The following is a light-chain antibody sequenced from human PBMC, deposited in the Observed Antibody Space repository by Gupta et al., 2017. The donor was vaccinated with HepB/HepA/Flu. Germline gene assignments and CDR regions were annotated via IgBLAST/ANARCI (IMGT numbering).Light chain of an antibody. CDR2: DVN. V-gene: IGLV2-14*01. CDR1: STYIGGYNF. Sequence: QSALTQPASVSGSPGQSITVSCPGTSTYIGGYNFVSCYQQHPGKAPKLLIYDVNNRPSGVSSRFSGSKYGNTASLIISGLQAEDEADYYCCSYTSSSTLYVFGTGTRVTVL. J-gene: IGLJ1*01. CDR3: CSYTSSSTLYV.